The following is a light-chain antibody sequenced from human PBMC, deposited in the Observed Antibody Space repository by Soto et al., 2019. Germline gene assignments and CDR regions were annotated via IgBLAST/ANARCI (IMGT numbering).Light chain of an antibody. CDR1: QSVSSN. CDR2: GAS. CDR3: QQYNNWPRT. J-gene: IGKJ1*01. Sequence: EIVMTQSPATLSVSPGERATLSCRASQSVSSNLAWYQQKPGQAPRLLIYGASTRATGIPARFSGSGSGTEFTLTISSLQSEDFAVYYCQQYNNWPRTCGHGTKVE. V-gene: IGKV3-15*01.